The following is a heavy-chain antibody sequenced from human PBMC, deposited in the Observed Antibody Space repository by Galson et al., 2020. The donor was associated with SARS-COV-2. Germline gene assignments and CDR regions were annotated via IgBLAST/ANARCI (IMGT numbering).Heavy chain of an antibody. D-gene: IGHD3-10*01. CDR3: AKDGVVSNTWLYQLYYYHYMDV. CDR1: GFTFSAYA. J-gene: IGHJ6*04. Sequence: GGSLRLSCAASGFTFSAYAMSWVRQAPGKGLEWVSAISGSGSGAFYAASVKGRFTVSRDNGNKKVFLQMNSLRAEDTAVYYCAKDGVVSNTWLYQLYYYHYMDVWGKGTTVTVSS. V-gene: IGHV3-23*01. CDR2: ISGSGSGA.